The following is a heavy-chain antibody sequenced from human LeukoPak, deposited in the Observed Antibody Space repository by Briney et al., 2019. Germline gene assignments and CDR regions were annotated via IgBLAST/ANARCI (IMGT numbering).Heavy chain of an antibody. J-gene: IGHJ1*01. V-gene: IGHV4-38-2*01. CDR1: GYSISSGYY. D-gene: IGHD1-14*01. CDR3: TGIGVHPIIFQH. Sequence: PSETLSLTCAVSGYSISSGYYWGWIRQPPGKGLEWIGSIYHSGSTYYNPSLKSRVTISVDTSKNQLSLKLSSVTAADTAVYYCTGIGVHPIIFQHWGQGTLVTVSS. CDR2: IYHSGST.